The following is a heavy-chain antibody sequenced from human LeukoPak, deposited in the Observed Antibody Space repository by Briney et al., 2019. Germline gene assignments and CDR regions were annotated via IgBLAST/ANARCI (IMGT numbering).Heavy chain of an antibody. V-gene: IGHV3-66*01. CDR3: ARKTDSGGQGDY. CDR1: GFTVSVNY. J-gene: IGHJ4*02. D-gene: IGHD3-22*01. Sequence: GGSVRLSCAAFGFTVSVNYMSWVRQAPGKGLECVSVIYSGGNTYYADSVKGRFTISRDNSKNTLYLQMNGLRAEDTAVYYCARKTDSGGQGDYWGPGTLVTVSS. CDR2: IYSGGNT.